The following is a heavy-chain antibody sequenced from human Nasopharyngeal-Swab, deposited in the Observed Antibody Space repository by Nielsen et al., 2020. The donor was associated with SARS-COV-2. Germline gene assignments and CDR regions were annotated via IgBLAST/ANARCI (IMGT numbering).Heavy chain of an antibody. Sequence: GESLKISCAASGFTFSNYGMHWVRQAPGKGLEWVSAISGSGGSTYYADSVKGRFTISRDNSKNTLYLQMNSLRAEDTAVYYCAKDRGYDFWSGLLDVWGQGTTVTVSS. CDR2: ISGSGGST. V-gene: IGHV3-23*01. J-gene: IGHJ6*02. D-gene: IGHD3-3*01. CDR3: AKDRGYDFWSGLLDV. CDR1: GFTFSNYG.